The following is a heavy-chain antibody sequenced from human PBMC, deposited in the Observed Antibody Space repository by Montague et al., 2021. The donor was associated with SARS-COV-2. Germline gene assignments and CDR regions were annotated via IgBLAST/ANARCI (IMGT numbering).Heavy chain of an antibody. CDR1: GVSISSGTYY. CDR3: ATTRLSGESWFDP. D-gene: IGHD7-27*01. V-gene: IGHV4-61*02. Sequence: TLSLTCTVSGVSISSGTYYWSWIRQPAGKGLEWIGRVYTSGSTNYNPSLESRATLSVDTSKNQFSLKLRSVTAADTAVYCCATTRLSGESWFDPWGQGTLVAVSS. J-gene: IGHJ5*02. CDR2: VYTSGST.